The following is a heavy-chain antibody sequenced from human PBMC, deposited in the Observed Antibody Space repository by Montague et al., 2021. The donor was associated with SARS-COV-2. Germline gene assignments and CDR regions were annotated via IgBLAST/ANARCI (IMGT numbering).Heavy chain of an antibody. CDR2: IYYTGST. CDR3: ARGRGYTGYDSD. Sequence: TLSLTCTVSGGSMNSGGYYWSWIRQHPGKGLEWIGYIYYTGSTFYNPSLKSRLTMSVDTSQNQFSLSLISVTAADTAVYYCARGRGYTGYDSDWGQGTLVTVSS. V-gene: IGHV4-31*03. CDR1: GGSMNSGGYY. D-gene: IGHD5-12*01. J-gene: IGHJ4*02.